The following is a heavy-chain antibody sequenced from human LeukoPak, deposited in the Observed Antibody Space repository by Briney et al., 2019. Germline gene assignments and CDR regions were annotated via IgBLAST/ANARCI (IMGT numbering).Heavy chain of an antibody. CDR2: INSDGSST. V-gene: IGHV3-74*01. CDR1: GFTFSSYA. J-gene: IGHJ6*02. CDR3: ARVLYRQWLVQYSEYGMDV. D-gene: IGHD6-19*01. Sequence: GGSLRLSCAASGFTFSSYAMHWVRQAPGKGLVWVSRINSDGSSTSYADSVKGRFTISRDNAKNTLYLQMNSLRAEDTAVYYCARVLYRQWLVQYSEYGMDVWGQGTTVTVSS.